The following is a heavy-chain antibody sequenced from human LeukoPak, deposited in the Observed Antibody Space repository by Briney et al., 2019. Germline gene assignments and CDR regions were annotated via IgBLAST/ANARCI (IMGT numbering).Heavy chain of an antibody. CDR1: GGSISSYY. V-gene: IGHV4-59*01. J-gene: IGHJ5*02. CDR3: ARDSGPWGVFDP. CDR2: IYYSGTT. Sequence: SETLSLTCTVSGGSISSYYWSWIRQPPGKGLEWIGYIYYSGTTTYNPSLKSRVTISIDMSNNHFSLNLRSVTAADKAVYYCARDSGPWGVFDPWGQGTLVTASS. D-gene: IGHD3-10*01.